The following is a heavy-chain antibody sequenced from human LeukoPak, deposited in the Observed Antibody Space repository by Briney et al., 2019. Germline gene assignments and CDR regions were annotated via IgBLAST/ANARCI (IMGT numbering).Heavy chain of an antibody. CDR3: TRDSPQPYYDSSGSLDY. V-gene: IGHV3-49*03. D-gene: IGHD3-22*01. CDR1: GFTFGDYA. Sequence: GGSLRLSCTASGFTFGDYAMSWFRQAPGKGLEGVGFIRSKAYGVTTEYAASVKGRFTISRDDSKSIAYLQMNSLKTEDTAVYYCTRDSPQPYYDSSGSLDYWGQGTLVTVSS. CDR2: IRSKAYGVTT. J-gene: IGHJ4*02.